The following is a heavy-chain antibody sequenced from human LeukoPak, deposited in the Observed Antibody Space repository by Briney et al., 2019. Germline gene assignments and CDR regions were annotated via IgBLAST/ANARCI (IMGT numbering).Heavy chain of an antibody. J-gene: IGHJ6*02. Sequence: QPGGSLRLSCAASGFTFSSYEMNWVRQAPGKGLEWVSYITNGGSTIHHAGSVKGRFTISRDNAKKTLYLQMNSLRAEDTAVYYCARSIGLTGGGVDVWGQGTTVTVSS. CDR3: ARSIGLTGGGVDV. D-gene: IGHD3-9*01. CDR2: ITNGGSTI. V-gene: IGHV3-48*03. CDR1: GFTFSSYE.